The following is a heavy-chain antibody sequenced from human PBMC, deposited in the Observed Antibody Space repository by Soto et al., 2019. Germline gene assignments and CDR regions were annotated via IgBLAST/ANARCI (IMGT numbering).Heavy chain of an antibody. CDR3: ARDYYDSFFDY. V-gene: IGHV3-21*01. Sequence: GGSLRLSCAASGFTFSSYPMSWVRQAPGKGLEWASSISKSSRYIYYADSVKGRFTISRDNAKNSLYLQMNSLRAEDTAVYYCARDYYDSFFDYWGQGTLVTVSS. CDR2: ISKSSRYI. D-gene: IGHD3-22*01. CDR1: GFTFSSYP. J-gene: IGHJ4*02.